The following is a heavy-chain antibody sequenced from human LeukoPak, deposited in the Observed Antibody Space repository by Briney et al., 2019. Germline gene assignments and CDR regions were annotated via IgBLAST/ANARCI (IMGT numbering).Heavy chain of an antibody. D-gene: IGHD6-13*01. CDR2: IRSKAYGGTT. J-gene: IGHJ6*02. CDR3: TGCSWYSSDGMAV. V-gene: IGHV3-49*04. CDR1: GFTFGDYA. Sequence: GGSLRLSCTASGFTFGDYAMSWVRQAPGKGLEWVGFIRSKAYGGTTEYAASVKGRFTISRDDFKSIAYLQMNSLKTEHTAVYSCTGCSWYSSDGMAVWGQGTTVT.